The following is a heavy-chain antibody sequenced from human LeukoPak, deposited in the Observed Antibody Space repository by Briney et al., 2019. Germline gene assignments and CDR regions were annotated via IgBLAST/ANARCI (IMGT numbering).Heavy chain of an antibody. Sequence: AGGSLRLSCAASGFTFSSYGMHWVRQAPSKGLEWVAVISYDGSNKYYADSVKGRFTISRDNSKNTLYLQMNSLRAEDTAVYYCAKVLSSQWLVPYYYYGMDVWGQGTTVTVSS. D-gene: IGHD6-19*01. J-gene: IGHJ6*02. CDR3: AKVLSSQWLVPYYYYGMDV. V-gene: IGHV3-30*18. CDR1: GFTFSSYG. CDR2: ISYDGSNK.